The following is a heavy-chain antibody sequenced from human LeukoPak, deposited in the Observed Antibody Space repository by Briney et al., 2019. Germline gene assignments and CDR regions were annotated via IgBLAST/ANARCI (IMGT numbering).Heavy chain of an antibody. V-gene: IGHV3-23*01. CDR2: ISGSGNRT. D-gene: IGHD1-1*01. Sequence: GGSLRLSCAASGFTFSSYAMSWVRQAPGKGLEWVSSISGSGNRTYYADSVKGRFTISRDNSKNTLFLQMNSLRAEDTALYYCAKDFVRYNIQFDYWGQGALVTVSS. CDR1: GFTFSSYA. CDR3: AKDFVRYNIQFDY. J-gene: IGHJ4*02.